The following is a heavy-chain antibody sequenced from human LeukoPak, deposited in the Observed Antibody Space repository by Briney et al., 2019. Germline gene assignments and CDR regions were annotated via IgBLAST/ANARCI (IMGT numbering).Heavy chain of an antibody. CDR1: GGSISNYF. J-gene: IGHJ4*02. V-gene: IGHV4-59*08. CDR3: ARLYSSGWTSDY. D-gene: IGHD6-19*01. CDR2: IYSSGST. Sequence: SETLSLTCSVSGGSISNYFWTWIRQPPGKGLEWIGYIYSSGSTYYNPSLKSRVTISVDTSKNRFSLKLSTVTGADTAVYYCARLYSSGWTSDYWGQGTLVTVSS.